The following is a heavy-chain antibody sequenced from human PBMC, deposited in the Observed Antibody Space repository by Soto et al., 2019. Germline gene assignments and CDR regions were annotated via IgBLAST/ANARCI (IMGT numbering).Heavy chain of an antibody. D-gene: IGHD1-7*01. CDR1: GYTFSIDH. CDR3: ARQGVQALSYPRDKNLNYHSGMDV. J-gene: IGHJ6*02. Sequence: GASVKVACKTAGYTFSIDHMHCRRQAPGQGLAWMGIINPSGGSTSYAQKFQGRVTMTRYTSTSTVYMELSSLRSEDTAVYYCARQGVQALSYPRDKNLNYHSGMDVWRQGTTVTVSS. CDR2: INPSGGST. V-gene: IGHV1-46*03.